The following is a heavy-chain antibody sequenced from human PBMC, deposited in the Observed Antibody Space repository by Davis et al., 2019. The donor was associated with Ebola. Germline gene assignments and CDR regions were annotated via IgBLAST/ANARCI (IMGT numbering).Heavy chain of an antibody. V-gene: IGHV1-69*06. CDR3: ARDRGGKLAPQGDFDY. D-gene: IGHD3-10*01. CDR2: IIPIFGTA. Sequence: SVKVSCKASGGTFSSYAISWVRQAPGQGLEWMGGIIPIFGTANYAQKFQGRVTITADKSTSTAYMELSSLRSEDTAVYYCARDRGGKLAPQGDFDYWGQGTLVTVSS. J-gene: IGHJ4*02. CDR1: GGTFSSYA.